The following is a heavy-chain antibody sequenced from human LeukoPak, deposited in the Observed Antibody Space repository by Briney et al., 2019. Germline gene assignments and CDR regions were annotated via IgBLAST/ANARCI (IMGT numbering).Heavy chain of an antibody. J-gene: IGHJ4*02. CDR1: GFTFSSYA. D-gene: IGHD3-3*01. Sequence: GGSLRLSCAASGFTFSSYAMHWVRQAPGKGLEWVANIKQDGSEKYYVDSVKGRFTISRDNAKNSLYLQMNSLRAEDTAVYYCARDSPYYDFWSGYYDYWGQGTLVTVSS. CDR2: IKQDGSEK. V-gene: IGHV3-7*01. CDR3: ARDSPYYDFWSGYYDY.